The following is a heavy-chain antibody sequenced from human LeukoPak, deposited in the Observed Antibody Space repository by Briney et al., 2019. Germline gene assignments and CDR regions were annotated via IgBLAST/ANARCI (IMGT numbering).Heavy chain of an antibody. CDR3: ARERHRRYYYDSSGSLKRGYFDY. D-gene: IGHD3-22*01. CDR2: IIPIFGTA. Sequence: SVKVSCKASGGTFSSYAISWVRQAPGQGLEWMGRIIPIFGTANYAQKFQGRVTITTDESTSTAYMELSSLRSEDTAVYYCARERHRRYYYDSSGSLKRGYFDYWGQGTLVTVSS. J-gene: IGHJ4*02. V-gene: IGHV1-69*05. CDR1: GGTFSSYA.